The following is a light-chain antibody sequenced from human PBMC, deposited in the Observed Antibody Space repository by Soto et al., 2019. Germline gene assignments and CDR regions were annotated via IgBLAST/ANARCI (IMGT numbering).Light chain of an antibody. CDR2: KAV. J-gene: IGKJ1*01. Sequence: DIQMTQSPSTLSASVGDRVTITCRASQSISSWLAWYQQKPGKAPKLLIYKAVSFESGVPSRFSGSGSGTAFTLTISSLLPDGFATYCCQQYNSYWTFGQGTNVEIK. V-gene: IGKV1-5*03. CDR1: QSISSW. CDR3: QQYNSYWT.